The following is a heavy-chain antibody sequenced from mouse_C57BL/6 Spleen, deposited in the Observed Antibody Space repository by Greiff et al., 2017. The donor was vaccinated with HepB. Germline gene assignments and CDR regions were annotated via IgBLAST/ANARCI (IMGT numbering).Heavy chain of an antibody. J-gene: IGHJ4*01. V-gene: IGHV1-82*01. CDR2: IYPGDGDT. CDR3: ARDDRCSKGYYDMDY. Sequence: QVQLQQSGPELVKPGASVKISCKASGYAFSSYWMNWVKQRPGQGLEWIGRIYPGDGDTNYNGKFKGKATLTADKSSSTSYMQLSSLTSEDSAVYFCARDDRCSKGYYDMDYWGQGTSVTVSS. CDR1: GYAFSSYW. D-gene: IGHD1-1*01.